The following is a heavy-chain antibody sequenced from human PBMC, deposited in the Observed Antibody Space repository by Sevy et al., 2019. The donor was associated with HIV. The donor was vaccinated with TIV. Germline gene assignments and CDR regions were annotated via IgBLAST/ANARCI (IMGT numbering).Heavy chain of an antibody. CDR2: ISWNSGSI. J-gene: IGHJ4*02. Sequence: GGSLRLSCTASGFTFDDYDMHWVRQAPGKGLEWVSGISWNSGSIGYADSVKGRFTISRDNAKNSLYLQMNSLRAEDTALYYCAKDHHSSGWYYFDYWGQGPLVTVSS. CDR1: GFTFDDYD. D-gene: IGHD6-19*01. V-gene: IGHV3-9*01. CDR3: AKDHHSSGWYYFDY.